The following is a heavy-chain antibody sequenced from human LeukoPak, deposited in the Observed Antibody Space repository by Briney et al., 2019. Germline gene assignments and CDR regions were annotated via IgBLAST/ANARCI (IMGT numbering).Heavy chain of an antibody. V-gene: IGHV3-20*04. CDR3: ARNGGRSSSWFVY. CDR1: GFTVSSNF. D-gene: IGHD6-13*01. J-gene: IGHJ5*01. Sequence: GGSLRLSCAASGFTVSSNFMSWVRQAPGKGLEWVSCINWNGGGTGYADSVKGRFTISRDNAENYLHLQMNSLRAEDTALYYCARNGGRSSSWFVYWGQGTLVTVSS. CDR2: INWNGGGT.